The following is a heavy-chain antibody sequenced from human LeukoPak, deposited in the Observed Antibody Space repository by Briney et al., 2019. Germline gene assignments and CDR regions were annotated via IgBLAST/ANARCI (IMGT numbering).Heavy chain of an antibody. J-gene: IGHJ4*02. Sequence: PSETLSLTCAVSGGSNSSNSYYWGWIRQPPGKGLEWIGSIYYSGSTYYNPSLKSRVTISVDTSKNQFSLKLSSVTAADTAVYYCARGGYRWSSAYFDYWGQGTLVTVSS. CDR1: GGSNSSNSYY. V-gene: IGHV4-39*07. CDR3: ARGGYRWSSAYFDY. D-gene: IGHD3-22*01. CDR2: IYYSGST.